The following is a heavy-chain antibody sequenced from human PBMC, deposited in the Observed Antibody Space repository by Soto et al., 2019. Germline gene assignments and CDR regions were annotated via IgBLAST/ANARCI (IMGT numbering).Heavy chain of an antibody. CDR2: IYYSGST. CDR3: AGGGITIFGVVIIPGAFDI. D-gene: IGHD3-3*01. Sequence: QLQLQESGPGLVKPSETLSLTCTVSGGSISSSSYYWGWIRQPPGKGLEWIGSIYYSGSTYYNPSLKSRVTISVDTSKNQFSLKLSSVTAADTAVYYCAGGGITIFGVVIIPGAFDIWGQGTMVTVSS. V-gene: IGHV4-39*01. J-gene: IGHJ3*02. CDR1: GGSISSSSYY.